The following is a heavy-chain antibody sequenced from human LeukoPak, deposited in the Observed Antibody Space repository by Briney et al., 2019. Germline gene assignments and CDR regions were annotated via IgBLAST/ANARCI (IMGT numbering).Heavy chain of an antibody. J-gene: IGHJ4*02. CDR2: IGAYNGNT. D-gene: IGHD3-9*01. CDR3: ARGRSNDYDIWGPPDY. Sequence: ASVKVSCKASGYTFTSYGISWVRQAPGQVLEWMGWIGAYNGNTNYAQKLQGRVTMTTDTSTSTAYMELRSLRSDDTAVYYCARGRSNDYDIWGPPDYWGQGTLVTVSS. V-gene: IGHV1-18*01. CDR1: GYTFTSYG.